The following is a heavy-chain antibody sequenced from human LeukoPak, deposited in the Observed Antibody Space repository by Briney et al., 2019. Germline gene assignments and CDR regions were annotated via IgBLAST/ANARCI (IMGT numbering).Heavy chain of an antibody. CDR2: IRSKANSYAT. J-gene: IGHJ5*02. Sequence: PGGSLRLSCAASGFTFSGSAMHWVRQASGKGLEWVGRIRSKANSYATAYAASVKGRFTISRDDSKNTAYLQMNSLKTEDTAVYYCTRGFGSFPDYYDSSGYRLPTYRETIDNWFDPWGQGTLVTVSS. CDR3: TRGFGSFPDYYDSSGYRLPTYRETIDNWFDP. V-gene: IGHV3-73*01. CDR1: GFTFSGSA. D-gene: IGHD3-22*01.